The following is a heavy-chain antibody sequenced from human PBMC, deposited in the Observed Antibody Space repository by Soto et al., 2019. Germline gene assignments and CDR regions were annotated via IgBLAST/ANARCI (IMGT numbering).Heavy chain of an antibody. D-gene: IGHD2-15*01. CDR2: ISSTSTYI. Sequence: PGGSLRLSCAASGFTFSTYSLSWVRQAPGKGLEWVSSISSTSTYIDYADSVKGRFTISRDNAKNSLYLQMNSLRVEDTAFYYFARAPPYCSGGSCHASDYWGQGALVTVSS. CDR3: ARAPPYCSGGSCHASDY. CDR1: GFTFSTYS. J-gene: IGHJ4*02. V-gene: IGHV3-21*01.